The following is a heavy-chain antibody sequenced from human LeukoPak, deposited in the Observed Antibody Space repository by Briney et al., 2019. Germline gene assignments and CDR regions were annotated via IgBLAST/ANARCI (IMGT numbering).Heavy chain of an antibody. CDR2: IKQDGSEK. CDR3: ARVGSYYDSSGQTGWFDP. Sequence: PGGSLRLSCAASGFTFSSYWMSWVRQAPGKGLEWVAYIKQDGSEKYYVDSVKGRFTISRDNAKNSLYLQMNSLRAEDTAVCYCARVGSYYDSSGQTGWFDPWGQGTLVTVSS. J-gene: IGHJ5*02. D-gene: IGHD3-22*01. V-gene: IGHV3-7*01. CDR1: GFTFSSYW.